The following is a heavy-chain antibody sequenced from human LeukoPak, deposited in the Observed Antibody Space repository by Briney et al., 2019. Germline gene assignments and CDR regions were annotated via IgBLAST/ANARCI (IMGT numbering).Heavy chain of an antibody. Sequence: PSETLSLTCTVSGGSITTYYWSWIRQPPGKGLEWIGYIYYSRNTIYNPSLQSRVTISIDTSKNQLSLKVNSVTAADTAVYYCARDRDYGGNSVWGQGTLVTVSS. D-gene: IGHD4-23*01. J-gene: IGHJ4*02. CDR2: IYYSRNT. V-gene: IGHV4-59*12. CDR3: ARDRDYGGNSV. CDR1: GGSITTYY.